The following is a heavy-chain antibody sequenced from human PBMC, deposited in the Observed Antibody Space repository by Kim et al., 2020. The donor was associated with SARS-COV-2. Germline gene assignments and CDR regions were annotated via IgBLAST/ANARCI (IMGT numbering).Heavy chain of an antibody. CDR3: ARSAGRAAVFDY. D-gene: IGHD6-13*01. V-gene: IGHV3-21*01. CDR1: GFTFSSYS. Sequence: GGSLRLSCAASGFTFSSYSMNWVRQAPGKGLEWVSSISSSSSYIYYADSVKGRFTISRDNAKNSLYLQMNSLRAEDTAVYYCARSAGRAAVFDYWGQGTLVTVSS. J-gene: IGHJ4*02. CDR2: ISSSSSYI.